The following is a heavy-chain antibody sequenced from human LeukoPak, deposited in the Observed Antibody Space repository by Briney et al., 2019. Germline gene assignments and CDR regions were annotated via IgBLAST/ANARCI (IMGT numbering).Heavy chain of an antibody. V-gene: IGHV3-48*04. Sequence: GGSLRLSCAASRFTFSSYNMNWVRQAPGKGLEWVSYISTRSSTMYYADSVEGRFTISRDNAKNSLYLQINSLRAEDTAVYYCARDGWYSGYDFDYWGQGTLVTVSS. D-gene: IGHD5-12*01. J-gene: IGHJ4*02. CDR2: ISTRSSTM. CDR3: ARDGWYSGYDFDY. CDR1: RFTFSSYN.